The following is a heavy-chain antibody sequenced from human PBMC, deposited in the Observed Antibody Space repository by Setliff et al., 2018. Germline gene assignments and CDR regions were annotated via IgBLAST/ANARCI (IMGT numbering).Heavy chain of an antibody. D-gene: IGHD1-1*01. V-gene: IGHV4-4*02. J-gene: IGHJ4*02. CDR1: GDSISNDYW. CDR2: ISQSGTT. CDR3: ARGVRTGHLDS. Sequence: PSETLSLTCAVSGDSISNDYWWSWVRQPPERELEWIGEISQSGTTNYNPPLKGRATISVDNSKNQFSLNLNSVTVADTAVYFCARGVRTGHLDSWGQGTLVTVSS.